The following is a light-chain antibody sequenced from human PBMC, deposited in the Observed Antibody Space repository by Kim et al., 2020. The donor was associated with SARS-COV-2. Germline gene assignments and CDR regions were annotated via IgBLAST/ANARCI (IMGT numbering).Light chain of an antibody. CDR1: RRDIGGFDD. CDR3: SSDTSGSTLV. V-gene: IGLV2-14*03. Sequence: GQSLTISCTGTRRDIGGFDDVCWYQQHPGKAPKLLIIAVSSRPSGVSTRFSASKSGNAASLTISGLQADDEADYYCSSDTSGSTLVFGGGTQLTVL. CDR2: AVS. J-gene: IGLJ2*01.